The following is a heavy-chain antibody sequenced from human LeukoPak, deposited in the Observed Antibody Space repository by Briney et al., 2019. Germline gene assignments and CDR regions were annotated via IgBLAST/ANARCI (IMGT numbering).Heavy chain of an antibody. Sequence: ASVKVSCKASGYTFTSYDINWVRQATGQGLEWMGWMNPNSGNTGYAQKFQGRVTMTRNTSISTAYMELSSLRSEDTAVYYCARAAQVTTGGLFDYWSQGALVTVSS. J-gene: IGHJ4*02. CDR2: MNPNSGNT. V-gene: IGHV1-8*01. D-gene: IGHD4-17*01. CDR1: GYTFTSYD. CDR3: ARAAQVTTGGLFDY.